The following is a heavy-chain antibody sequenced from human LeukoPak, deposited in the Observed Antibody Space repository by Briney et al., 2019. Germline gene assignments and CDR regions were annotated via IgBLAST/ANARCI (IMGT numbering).Heavy chain of an antibody. CDR3: AKDPGSAGDSSGYG. CDR1: GFTVSSNY. CDR2: ISGSGGST. Sequence: GGSLRLSCAASGFTVSSNYMSWVRQAPGKGLEWVSAISGSGGSTYYADSMKGRFTISRDNSKNTLYLQMNSLRAEDTAVYYCAKDPGSAGDSSGYGWGQGTMVTVSS. D-gene: IGHD3-22*01. J-gene: IGHJ3*01. V-gene: IGHV3-23*01.